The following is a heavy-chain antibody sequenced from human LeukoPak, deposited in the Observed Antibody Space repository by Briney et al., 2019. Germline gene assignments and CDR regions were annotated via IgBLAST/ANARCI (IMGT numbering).Heavy chain of an antibody. J-gene: IGHJ3*02. CDR2: ISGTGGYT. CDR3: ARPLRSTYDAFNI. Sequence: PGGSLRLSCAASGFTFSSYAMSWVRQAPGKGLEWVSAISGTGGYTYYADSVKGRFTISRDNSKNTLYLQMNRLRAEDTAVYSCARPLRSTYDAFNIWGQGTMVTVSS. V-gene: IGHV3-23*01. D-gene: IGHD5/OR15-5a*01. CDR1: GFTFSSYA.